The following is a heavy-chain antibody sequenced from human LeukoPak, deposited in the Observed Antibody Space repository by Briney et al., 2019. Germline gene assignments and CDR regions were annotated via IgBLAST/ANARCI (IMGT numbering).Heavy chain of an antibody. D-gene: IGHD5-18*01. V-gene: IGHV1-69*06. Sequence: SVKVSCKASGGTFSSYAISWVRQAPGQGLEWMGGIIPIFGTANYAQKFQGRVTITADKSTSTAYMELSSLRSEDTAVYYCAKGLQKGSYGYYYYMDVWGKGTTVTVSS. J-gene: IGHJ6*03. CDR2: IIPIFGTA. CDR3: AKGLQKGSYGYYYYMDV. CDR1: GGTFSSYA.